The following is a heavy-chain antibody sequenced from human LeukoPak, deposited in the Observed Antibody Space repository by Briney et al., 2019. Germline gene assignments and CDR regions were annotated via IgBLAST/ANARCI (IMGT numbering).Heavy chain of an antibody. CDR2: INGGNGNT. Sequence: ASVKVSCKASGYTFTNYAMHWVRQAPGQRLEWMGWINGGNGNTEYSRKFQGRVTLTRDTSASTAYMELSSLRSEDTAVYYCASPGNSGLDYWGQGTLVTVSS. V-gene: IGHV1-3*01. J-gene: IGHJ4*02. D-gene: IGHD4-23*01. CDR3: ASPGNSGLDY. CDR1: GYTFTNYA.